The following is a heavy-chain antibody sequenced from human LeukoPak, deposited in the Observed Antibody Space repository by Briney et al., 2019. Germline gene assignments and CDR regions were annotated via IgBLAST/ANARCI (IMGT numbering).Heavy chain of an antibody. Sequence: GGSLRLSCSTSGFTFSSYAMHWVRQAPGKGLEYVSGISSNGVNTNYADSVKGRFTISRDNPKNTLYLQMSSLRAEDTAVYYCVKLSSRVSQTIDYWGQGTLVTVPS. CDR3: VKLSSRVSQTIDY. D-gene: IGHD6-13*01. V-gene: IGHV3-64D*09. J-gene: IGHJ4*02. CDR1: GFTFSSYA. CDR2: ISSNGVNT.